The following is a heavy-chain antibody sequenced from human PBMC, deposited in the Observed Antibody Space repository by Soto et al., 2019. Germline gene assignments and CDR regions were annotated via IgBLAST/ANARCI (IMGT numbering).Heavy chain of an antibody. CDR2: IYYSGYT. CDR3: ARHNGPLYVGYYYDMDV. CDR1: GGSISSSSYY. Sequence: SETLSLTCTVSGGSISSSSYYWGWIRQPPGKGLEWIGSIYYSGYTYYNPSLKSRVTISVDTSKNQYSLKLSSVTAADTAVYYCARHNGPLYVGYYYDMDVWGQGTTVTVSS. V-gene: IGHV4-39*01. J-gene: IGHJ6*02. D-gene: IGHD3-16*01.